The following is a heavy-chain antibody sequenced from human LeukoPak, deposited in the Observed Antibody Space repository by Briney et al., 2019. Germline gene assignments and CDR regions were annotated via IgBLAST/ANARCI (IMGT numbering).Heavy chain of an antibody. V-gene: IGHV3-33*01. J-gene: IGHJ6*02. CDR3: ARAREYCSGGSCYSHRPYYGMDV. CDR1: GFTFSSYG. Sequence: PGRSLRLSCAASGFTFSSYGMHWVRQAPGKGLEWVAVIWYDGSNKYYADSVKGRFTISRDNSKNTLYLQMNSLRAEDTAVYYCARAREYCSGGSCYSHRPYYGMDVWGQGTTVTVSS. CDR2: IWYDGSNK. D-gene: IGHD2-15*01.